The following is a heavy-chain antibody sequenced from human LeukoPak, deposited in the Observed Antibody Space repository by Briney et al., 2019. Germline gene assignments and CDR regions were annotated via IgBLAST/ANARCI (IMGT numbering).Heavy chain of an antibody. D-gene: IGHD5-18*01. CDR2: ISGDSGSI. J-gene: IGHJ4*02. CDR3: AQDASYSYGYCSDY. V-gene: IGHV3-9*01. CDR1: GVTFDDYA. Sequence: SLRLSCADSGVTFDDYAMHWGRQAPGKGLEWVSGISGDSGSIGYADSVKGRFTISRDNAKNSLYLQMNSLRAEDTALYYCAQDASYSYGYCSDYWGQGTLVTVSS.